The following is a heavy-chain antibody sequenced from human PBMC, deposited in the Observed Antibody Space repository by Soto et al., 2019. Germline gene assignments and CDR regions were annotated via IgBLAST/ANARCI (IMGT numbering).Heavy chain of an antibody. CDR1: GYTFTSYY. V-gene: IGHV1-8*01. CDR3: ARGAGVAVVAATDFDY. CDR2: MNPNSGNT. J-gene: IGHJ4*02. Sequence: ASVKVSCKASGYTFTSYYINWVRQATGQGLEWMGWMNPNSGNTGYAQKFQGRVTMTRNTSISTAYMELSSLRSEDTAVYYCARGAGVAVVAATDFDYWGQGTLVTVSS. D-gene: IGHD2-15*01.